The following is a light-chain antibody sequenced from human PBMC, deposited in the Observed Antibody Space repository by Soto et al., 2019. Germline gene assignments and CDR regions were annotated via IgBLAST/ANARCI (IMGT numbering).Light chain of an antibody. CDR1: SSNIGAGYD. CDR2: GNS. V-gene: IGLV1-40*01. CDR3: QSYDSSLSGV. J-gene: IGLJ3*02. Sequence: QSVLTQPPSVSGAPGQRVTICCTGSSSNIGAGYDVHWYQQLPGTAPKLLIYGNSNRPSGVPDRFSGSKSGTSVSLAITGLQAEDEADYYCQSYDSSLSGVFGGGTKVTVL.